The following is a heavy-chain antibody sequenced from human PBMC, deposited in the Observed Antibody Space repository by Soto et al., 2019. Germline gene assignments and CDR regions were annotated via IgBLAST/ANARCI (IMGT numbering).Heavy chain of an antibody. V-gene: IGHV3-48*02. J-gene: IGHJ6*02. Sequence: GGSLRLSCAASGFTFSSYIMYWVRQAPGKGLEWVSYISSSSRTIYYADSVKGRFTISRDNAKNSLYLQMNSLRDEDTAVYYCARDHHPRNGMDVWGQGTTVTVS. CDR3: ARDHHPRNGMDV. CDR2: ISSSSRTI. CDR1: GFTFSSYI.